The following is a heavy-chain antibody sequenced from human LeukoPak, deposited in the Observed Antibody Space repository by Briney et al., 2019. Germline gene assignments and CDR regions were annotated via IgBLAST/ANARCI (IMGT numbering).Heavy chain of an antibody. V-gene: IGHV7-4-1*02. J-gene: IGHJ4*02. CDR3: ARENDIAAPVRAADY. CDR2: INTNTGNP. D-gene: IGHD6-6*01. CDR1: GYTFTSYA. Sequence: ASVKVSCKASGYTFTSYAMNWVRQAPGQGLEWMGWINTNTGNPTYAQGFTGRFVFSLDTSVSTAYLQISSLKAEDTAVYYCARENDIAAPVRAADYWGQGTLVTVSS.